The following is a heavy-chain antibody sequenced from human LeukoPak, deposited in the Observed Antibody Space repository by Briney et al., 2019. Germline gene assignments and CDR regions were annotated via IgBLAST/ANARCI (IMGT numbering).Heavy chain of an antibody. Sequence: SETLSLTCTVSGGPISSYYWSWIRQPPGKALEWIGYIYYSGSTNYNPSLKSRVTTSVDTTKNQFSLKLSCVTAADTAVYYCARVEYYDSSGYYVDYWGQGTLVTVSS. CDR3: ARVEYYDSSGYYVDY. D-gene: IGHD3-22*01. J-gene: IGHJ4*02. CDR2: IYYSGST. V-gene: IGHV4-59*01. CDR1: GGPISSYY.